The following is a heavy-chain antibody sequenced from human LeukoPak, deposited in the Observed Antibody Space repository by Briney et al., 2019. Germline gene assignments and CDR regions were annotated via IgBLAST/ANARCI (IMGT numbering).Heavy chain of an antibody. Sequence: GASVKVSCKASGYTFTSYAMHWVRQAPGQRLEWMGWINAGNGNTKYSQKFQGRVTITRDTSASTAYMELSSLRSEDTAVYYCAREDCTNGVCYFGFFDYYYAMDVWGQGTTVTVSS. CDR2: INAGNGNT. CDR3: AREDCTNGVCYFGFFDYYYAMDV. CDR1: GYTFTSYA. D-gene: IGHD2-8*01. J-gene: IGHJ6*02. V-gene: IGHV1-3*01.